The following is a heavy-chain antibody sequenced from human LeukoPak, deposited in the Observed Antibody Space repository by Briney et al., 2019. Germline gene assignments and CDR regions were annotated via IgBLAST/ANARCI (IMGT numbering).Heavy chain of an antibody. V-gene: IGHV1-46*01. J-gene: IGHJ6*04. CDR1: GYTLTSYY. CDR3: ARGSSIFDSGYYYGMDV. D-gene: IGHD3-9*01. Sequence: ASVKVSCKASGYTLTSYYMHWVRQAPGQGLEWMGIINPSGGSTSYAQKFQGRVTMTRDTSTSIVYMELSSLRSEDTAVYYCARGSSIFDSGYYYGMDVWGKGTTVTVSS. CDR2: INPSGGST.